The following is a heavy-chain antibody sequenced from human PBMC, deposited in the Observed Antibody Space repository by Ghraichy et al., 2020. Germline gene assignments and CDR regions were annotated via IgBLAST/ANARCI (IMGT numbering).Heavy chain of an antibody. J-gene: IGHJ4*02. CDR2: IYYSGST. D-gene: IGHD4-17*01. CDR1: GGSISSYY. Sequence: SQTLSLTCTVSGGSISSYYWSWIRQPPGKGLEWIGYIYYSGSTNYNPSLKSRVTISVDTSKNQFSLKLSSVTAADTAVYYCARASTVTSPFDYRGQGTLVTVSS. V-gene: IGHV4-59*01. CDR3: ARASTVTSPFDY.